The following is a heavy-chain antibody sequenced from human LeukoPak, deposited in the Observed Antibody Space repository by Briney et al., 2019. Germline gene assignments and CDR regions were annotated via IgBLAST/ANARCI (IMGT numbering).Heavy chain of an antibody. J-gene: IGHJ4*02. CDR2: ISYDGSNK. D-gene: IGHD2-2*02. CDR1: GFIFNSYA. CDR3: ARELLVPAAIGGGFDY. V-gene: IGHV3-30*04. Sequence: PGGSLRLSCAASGFIFNSYAIYWVRRAPGKGLEWVAVISYDGSNKFYADSVKGRFTISRDNSKNTLYLQMNSLRAEDTAVYYCARELLVPAAIGGGFDYWGQGTLVTVSS.